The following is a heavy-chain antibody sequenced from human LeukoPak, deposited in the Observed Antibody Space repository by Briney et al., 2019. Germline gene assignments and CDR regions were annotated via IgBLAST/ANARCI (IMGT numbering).Heavy chain of an antibody. J-gene: IGHJ3*02. V-gene: IGHV4-39*01. Sequence: PSETLSLTCTVSGGSISSSCYYWGWIPQPPGKGLEWVRSLYYSASNNYNPSLKGRVTIYVYKSKYQLSLKSSSVTAADTAVYYCAKKATYYYSSGLVAFDIWGQGTMVTVSS. CDR1: GGSISSSCYY. CDR2: LYYSASN. D-gene: IGHD3-22*01. CDR3: AKKATYYYSSGLVAFDI.